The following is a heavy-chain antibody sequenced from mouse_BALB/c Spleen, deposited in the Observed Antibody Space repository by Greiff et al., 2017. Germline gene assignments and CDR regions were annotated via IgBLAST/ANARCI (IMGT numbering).Heavy chain of an antibody. J-gene: IGHJ4*01. V-gene: IGHV14-3*02. CDR3: ALYDYGAMDY. CDR2: IDPANGNT. D-gene: IGHD2-4*01. Sequence: EVQLQQSGAELVKPGASVKLSCTASGFNIKDTYMHWVKQRPEQGLEWIGRIDPANGNTKYDPKFQGKATITADTSSNTAYLQLSSLTSEDTAVYYCALYDYGAMDYWGQGTSVTVSS. CDR1: GFNIKDTY.